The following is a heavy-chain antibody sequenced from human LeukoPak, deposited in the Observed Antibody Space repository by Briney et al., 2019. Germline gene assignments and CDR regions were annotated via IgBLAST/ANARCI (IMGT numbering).Heavy chain of an antibody. V-gene: IGHV1-18*01. CDR3: ARVGMTGYYPYYYGMDV. D-gene: IGHD3-9*01. CDR2: INPYNGDT. CDR1: GYTFINYG. J-gene: IGHJ6*02. Sequence: ASVKVSCKASGYTFINYGISWVRQAPGQGLEWMGWINPYNGDTNYAQKFQGRVTMTTDTSTTTAYMELSRLRSDDTAVYYCARVGMTGYYPYYYGMDVWGQGTTVTVSS.